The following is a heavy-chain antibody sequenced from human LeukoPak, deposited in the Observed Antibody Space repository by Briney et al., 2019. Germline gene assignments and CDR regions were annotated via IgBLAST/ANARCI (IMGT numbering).Heavy chain of an antibody. CDR2: IRYDGSNK. D-gene: IGHD5-12*01. CDR3: EKKEVGYSGSPSPFDY. Sequence: GGSLRLSCAASGFTFSSFGMHWVRQAPGKGLEWVAFIRYDGSNKYYADSVKGRFTISRDNSKNTLYLQMNTLRAEDTDVYYCEKKEVGYSGSPSPFDYWGQGTLVTVSS. V-gene: IGHV3-30*02. J-gene: IGHJ4*02. CDR1: GFTFSSFG.